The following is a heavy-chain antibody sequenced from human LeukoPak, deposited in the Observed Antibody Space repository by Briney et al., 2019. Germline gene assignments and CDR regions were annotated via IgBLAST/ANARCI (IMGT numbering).Heavy chain of an antibody. J-gene: IGHJ4*02. CDR2: LIPIFGTA. Sequence: SVKVFCKASGGTFSSYAISWVRQAPGQGLEWMGGLIPIFGTANYAQKFQGRVTITADESTSTAYMELSSLRSEDTAVYYCARIVTHDYGDLDYWGQGPLVTVSS. D-gene: IGHD4-17*01. CDR3: ARIVTHDYGDLDY. V-gene: IGHV1-69*01. CDR1: GGTFSSYA.